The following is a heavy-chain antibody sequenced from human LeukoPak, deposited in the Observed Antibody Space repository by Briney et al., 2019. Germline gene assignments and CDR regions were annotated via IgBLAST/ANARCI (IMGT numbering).Heavy chain of an antibody. Sequence: SETLSLTCTVSGYFISSGYYWGWIRQPPGKGLEWIGSISHSGSTYYNPSLKSRVTISVDTSKNQFSLKLSSVTAADTAVYYCARGQRAARPYGYWGQGTLVTVSS. D-gene: IGHD6-6*01. CDR1: GYFISSGYY. CDR2: ISHSGST. CDR3: ARGQRAARPYGY. V-gene: IGHV4-38-2*02. J-gene: IGHJ4*02.